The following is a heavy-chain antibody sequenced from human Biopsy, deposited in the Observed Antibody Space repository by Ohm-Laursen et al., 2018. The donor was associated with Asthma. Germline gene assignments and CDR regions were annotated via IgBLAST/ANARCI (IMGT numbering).Heavy chain of an antibody. D-gene: IGHD1-26*01. CDR1: ADSISSNNFY. J-gene: IGHJ4*02. Sequence: SETLSLTCPVSADSISSNNFYWGWIRQPPGKGLEWIATISYTGSTYYNPSLKSRVTISVDPSKNQFSLKLISVTAADTAVYYCARHSGNYYAQLNYWSQGTLVTVSS. V-gene: IGHV4-39*01. CDR2: ISYTGST. CDR3: ARHSGNYYAQLNY.